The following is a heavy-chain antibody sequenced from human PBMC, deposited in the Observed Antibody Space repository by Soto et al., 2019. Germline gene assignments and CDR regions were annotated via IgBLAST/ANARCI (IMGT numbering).Heavy chain of an antibody. CDR2: ISYDGSKK. Sequence: QVQLVESGGGVVQPGRSLRLSCAASGFTFSSYGMHWVRQAPGQGLEWVTIISYDGSKKYYADSVKGRFTISRDNSKNTVYLQMNSLRAEDTAVYYCAKGGSDWSDYFDYWGQGALLTVSS. CDR3: AKGGSDWSDYFDY. V-gene: IGHV3-30*18. CDR1: GFTFSSYG. D-gene: IGHD6-19*01. J-gene: IGHJ4*02.